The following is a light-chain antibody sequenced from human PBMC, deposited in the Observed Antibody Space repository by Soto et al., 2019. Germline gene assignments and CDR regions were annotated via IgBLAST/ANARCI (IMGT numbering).Light chain of an antibody. Sequence: SVLTQPPSVSAPPGQKVTISCSGSSSNIGNNYVSWYQQLPGTAPKLLIYDNNKRPSGIPDRFSGSKSGTSATLGITGLQTGDEADYYCGTWDSSLSAGGVFGTGTKVTVL. CDR1: SSNIGNNY. J-gene: IGLJ1*01. V-gene: IGLV1-51*01. CDR2: DNN. CDR3: GTWDSSLSAGGV.